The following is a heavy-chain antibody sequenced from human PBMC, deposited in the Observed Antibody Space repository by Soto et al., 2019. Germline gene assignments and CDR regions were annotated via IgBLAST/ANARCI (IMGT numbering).Heavy chain of an antibody. CDR2: IWYDGSNK. D-gene: IGHD2-21*02. V-gene: IGHV3-33*08. CDR1: GFTFSSYC. J-gene: IGHJ4*02. CDR3: ARDLCGGDCLTFDY. Sequence: GGALRLSCAASGFTFSSYCMHWVRQAPGKGLEWVAVIWYDGSNKYYADSVKGRFTISRDNSKNTLYLQMNSLRAEDTAVYYCARDLCGGDCLTFDYWGQGTLVTVSS.